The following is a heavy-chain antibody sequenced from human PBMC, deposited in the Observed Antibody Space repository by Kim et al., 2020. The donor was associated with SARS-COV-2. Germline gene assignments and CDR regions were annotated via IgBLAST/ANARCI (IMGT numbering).Heavy chain of an antibody. Sequence: ASVKVSCKASGYTFTSSGIHWVRQAPGQRLEWMGWINAGNGNTKYSQKFQGRVTITRDTSATTAYMDLNSLTSEDTAVYYCARYIPGAYDSWGQGTLVTVSS. V-gene: IGHV1-3*01. CDR2: INAGNGNT. CDR3: ARYIPGAYDS. D-gene: IGHD2-2*01. CDR1: GYTFTSSG. J-gene: IGHJ4*02.